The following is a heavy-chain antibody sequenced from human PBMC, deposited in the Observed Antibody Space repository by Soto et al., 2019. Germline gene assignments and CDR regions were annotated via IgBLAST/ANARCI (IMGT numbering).Heavy chain of an antibody. Sequence: SETLSLTCAVYGGSFGGYYWSWIRQPPGKGLEWIGEINHSGSTNYNPSLKSRVTISVDTSKNQFSLKLSSVTAADTAVYYCASGRNSSSWRRYYYYYMDVWGKGTTVTVSS. CDR1: GGSFGGYY. D-gene: IGHD6-13*01. J-gene: IGHJ6*03. CDR2: INHSGST. V-gene: IGHV4-34*01. CDR3: ASGRNSSSWRRYYYYYMDV.